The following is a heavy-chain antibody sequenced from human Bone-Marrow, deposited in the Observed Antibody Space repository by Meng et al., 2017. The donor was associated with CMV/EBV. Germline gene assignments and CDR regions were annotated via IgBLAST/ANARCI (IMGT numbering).Heavy chain of an antibody. V-gene: IGHV4-61*01. J-gene: IGHJ4*02. CDR2: IYYSGST. Sequence: GSLRLSCTVSGGAVSSGRYYWSWIRQPPGKGLEWIGYIYYSGSTNYNPSLKSRVTISVDTSKNQFSLKLSSVTAADTAVYYCARETGIFGWTRPERGIDYWGQGTLVTVSS. D-gene: IGHD3-10*01. CDR3: ARETGIFGWTRPERGIDY. CDR1: GGAVSSGRYY.